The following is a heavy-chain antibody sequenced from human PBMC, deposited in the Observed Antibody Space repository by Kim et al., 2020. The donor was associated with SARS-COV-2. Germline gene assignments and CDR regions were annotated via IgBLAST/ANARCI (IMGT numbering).Heavy chain of an antibody. D-gene: IGHD6-19*01. CDR2: INPSGGDT. CDR1: GYTFTSYI. V-gene: IGHV1-46*01. J-gene: IGHJ4*02. CDR3: GRDSDGWAVDY. Sequence: ASVKVSCKASGYTFTSYIMHWVRQAPGQGLEWMGIINPSGGDTTYARNFQGRVTMTRDTSTSTVHMELSSLTSEYTAVYYCGRDSDGWAVDYWGQGTLVSVSS.